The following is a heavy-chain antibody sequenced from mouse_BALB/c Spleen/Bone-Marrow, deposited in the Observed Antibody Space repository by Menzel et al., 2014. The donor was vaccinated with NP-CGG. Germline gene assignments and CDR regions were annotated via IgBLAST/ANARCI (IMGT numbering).Heavy chain of an antibody. Sequence: VKLMESGPGLVAPSQSLSITCTVSGFSLTNYDVHWVRQPPGKGLELLGVIWCGGSTNYNSALMSRLSFSKDNSKSQLFLKMDGLRAEERAMYDCGRGYGNFGCAIEYWGQGTPVTGAS. V-gene: IGHV2-9*02. D-gene: IGHD2-1*01. J-gene: IGHJ4*01. CDR1: GFSLTNYD. CDR3: GRGYGNFGCAIEY. CDR2: IWCGGST.